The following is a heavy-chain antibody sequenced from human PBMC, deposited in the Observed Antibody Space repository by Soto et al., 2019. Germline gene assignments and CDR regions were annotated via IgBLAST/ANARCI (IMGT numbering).Heavy chain of an antibody. Sequence: QVQLVESGGGVVQPGRSLRLSCAASGFTFSSYGMHWVRQAPGKGLEWVAVIWYDGSNKYYADSVKGRFTISRDNSKNTLYLQMHRRRAEDTAVYYCARDGATYYDFLSGYSKPFDYWGQGTLVTVSS. CDR2: IWYDGSNK. D-gene: IGHD3-3*01. V-gene: IGHV3-33*01. CDR3: ARDGATYYDFLSGYSKPFDY. J-gene: IGHJ4*02. CDR1: GFTFSSYG.